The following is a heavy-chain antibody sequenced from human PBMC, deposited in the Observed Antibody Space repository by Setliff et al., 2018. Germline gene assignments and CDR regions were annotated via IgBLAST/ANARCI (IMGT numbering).Heavy chain of an antibody. J-gene: IGHJ3*02. CDR1: GDSISSGSYY. V-gene: IGHV4-31*03. CDR2: IYYSGST. Sequence: PSETLSLTCTVSGDSISSGSYYWTWIRQPAGKGLEWIGYIYYSGSTYYNPSLKSRVTISVDTSKNQFSLKLSSVTAADTAVYYCARDPLTTTVRHAFDIWGQGTMVTVSS. D-gene: IGHD4-4*01. CDR3: ARDPLTTTVRHAFDI.